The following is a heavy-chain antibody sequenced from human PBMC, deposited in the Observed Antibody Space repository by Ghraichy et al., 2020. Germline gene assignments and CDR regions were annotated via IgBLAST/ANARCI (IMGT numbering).Heavy chain of an antibody. CDR1: GLSVSGNY. D-gene: IGHD3-22*01. CDR3: ARDRMYDASGYYFYYYGMDV. V-gene: IGHV3-66*01. J-gene: IGHJ6*02. CDR2: TYSDGNT. Sequence: GGSLRLSCAASGLSVSGNYMSWVRQAPGKGLEWVSLTYSDGNTDYADSVKGRFTISRDSSKNTVYLQMSSLRAEDTAVYYCARDRMYDASGYYFYYYGMDVWGQGTTGTVPS.